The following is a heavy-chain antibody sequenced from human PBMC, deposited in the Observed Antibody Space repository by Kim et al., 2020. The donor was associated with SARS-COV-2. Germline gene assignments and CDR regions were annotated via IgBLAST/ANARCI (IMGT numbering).Heavy chain of an antibody. CDR2: INYSGST. CDR1: GASISSNGYY. D-gene: IGHD2-2*03. V-gene: IGHV4-31*03. J-gene: IGHJ6*03. CDR3: ARGAAGLDVFYYYYMDV. Sequence: SETLSLTCTVSGASISSNGYYWSWIRQHPEKGLEWIGYINYSGSTSYNPSLKSRVNISVDTSKNQFSLRLSSVTAADKALYYCARGAAGLDVFYYYYMDVGGEDTTVTVSS.